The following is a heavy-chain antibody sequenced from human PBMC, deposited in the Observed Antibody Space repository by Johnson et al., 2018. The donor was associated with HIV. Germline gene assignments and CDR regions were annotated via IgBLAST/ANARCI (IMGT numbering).Heavy chain of an antibody. V-gene: IGHV3-11*04. CDR2: ISSSGSTI. CDR3: ARPRIEVLPAGAFDL. J-gene: IGHJ3*01. D-gene: IGHD2-2*01. Sequence: QVQLVESGGGLVKPGGSLRLSCAASGFTFSDYYMSWIRQAPGKGLEWVSYISSSGSTIYYADSVKGRFTISRDNSKSTLSLQMNTLRAEDTAIYYCARPRIEVLPAGAFDLWGPGTMVTVSP. CDR1: GFTFSDYY.